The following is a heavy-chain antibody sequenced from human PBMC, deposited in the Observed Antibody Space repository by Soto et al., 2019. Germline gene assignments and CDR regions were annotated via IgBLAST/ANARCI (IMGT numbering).Heavy chain of an antibody. CDR2: IWYDGSNK. D-gene: IGHD6-13*01. V-gene: IGHV3-33*01. CDR1: GFPFSSYG. Sequence: PGGSLRLSCAASGFPFSSYGMHWVRQAPGKGLEWVAVIWYDGSNKYYADSVKGRFTISRDNSKNTLYLQMNSLRAEDTAVYYCARERGIANPHHRRLVIDYWGQGTLVTVSS. CDR3: ARERGIANPHHRRLVIDY. J-gene: IGHJ4*02.